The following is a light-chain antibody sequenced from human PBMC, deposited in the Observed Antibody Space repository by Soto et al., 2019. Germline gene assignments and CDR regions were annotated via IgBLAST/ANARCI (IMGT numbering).Light chain of an antibody. CDR2: GAS. V-gene: IGKV3-15*01. Sequence: IVMTQSPATLSVSPGERVTLSCRASQTVYSNLAWYQQKPGQAPRLLIYGASTRATGIPAMFSGSGSGTEVTLTISSLQSEDFGVYYCQQYDNWPPLTFGGGTKVEIK. CDR3: QQYDNWPPLT. CDR1: QTVYSN. J-gene: IGKJ4*01.